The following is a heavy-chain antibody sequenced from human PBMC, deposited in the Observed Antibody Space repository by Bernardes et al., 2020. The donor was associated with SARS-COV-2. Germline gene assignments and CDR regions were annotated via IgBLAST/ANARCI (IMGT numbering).Heavy chain of an antibody. Sequence: GESLKISCKGSGYSFTSYWIGWVRQMPGKGLEWMGIIYPGDSDTRYSPSVQGQVTISADKSISTAYLQWSSLKASDTAMYYCARHRFGYSGYYYYYGMDVWGQGTTVTVSS. CDR2: IYPGDSDT. V-gene: IGHV5-51*01. CDR3: ARHRFGYSGYYYYYGMDV. J-gene: IGHJ6*02. CDR1: GYSFTSYW. D-gene: IGHD5-12*01.